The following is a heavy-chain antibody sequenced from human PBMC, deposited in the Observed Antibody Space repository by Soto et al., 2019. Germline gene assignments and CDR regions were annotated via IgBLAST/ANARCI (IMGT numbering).Heavy chain of an antibody. V-gene: IGHV3-30*18. CDR1: GFTFSSYG. CDR3: AKARLGYYYYMDV. Sequence: PGGSLRLSCAASGFTFSSYGMHWVRQAPGKGLEWVAVISYDGSNKYYADSVKGRFTISRDNSKNTLYLQMNSLRAEDTAVYYCAKARLGYYYYMDVWGKGTTVTVSS. J-gene: IGHJ6*03. D-gene: IGHD3-16*01. CDR2: ISYDGSNK.